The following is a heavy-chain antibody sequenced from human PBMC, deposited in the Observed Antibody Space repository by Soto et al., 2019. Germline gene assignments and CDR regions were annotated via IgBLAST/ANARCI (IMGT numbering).Heavy chain of an antibody. Sequence: QVQLVESGGGVVLPGRSLRLSCAVSGFTFRSHAMHWVRQAPGKGRVWVAVISFEGNTQYYVDSVKGRFSFSRDNYDDSLFIQMESLRPEDTAAYYCASATLGLAVGNGFDVWGPGTTVSV. J-gene: IGHJ6*02. D-gene: IGHD3-3*01. CDR2: ISFEGNTQ. CDR1: GFTFRSHA. CDR3: ASATLGLAVGNGFDV. V-gene: IGHV3-30*04.